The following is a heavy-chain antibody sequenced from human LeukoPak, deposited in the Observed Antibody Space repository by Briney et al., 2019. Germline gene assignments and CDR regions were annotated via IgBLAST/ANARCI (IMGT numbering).Heavy chain of an antibody. CDR3: ARRRVYYDSSGYLYYFDY. Sequence: GESLKISCKGSGYSFTSYWIGWVRQIAGKGLEWMGIIYHGDSDTRYSPSFQGQVTISADKSISTAYLQWSSLKASDTAMYYCARRRVYYDSSGYLYYFDYWGQGTLVTVSS. V-gene: IGHV5-51*01. CDR1: GYSFTSYW. CDR2: IYHGDSDT. D-gene: IGHD3-22*01. J-gene: IGHJ4*02.